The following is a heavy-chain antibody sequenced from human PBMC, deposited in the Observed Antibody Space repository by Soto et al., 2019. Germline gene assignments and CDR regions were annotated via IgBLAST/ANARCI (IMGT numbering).Heavy chain of an antibody. CDR1: GFTFSSYA. Sequence: GGSLRLSCAASGFTFSSYAMSWVRQAPGKGLEWVSAISGSGGSTYYADSVKGRFTISRDNSKNTQYLQMNSLRAEDTAVYYCAKEYEGSYSTTYFDYWGHGTLVTVSS. V-gene: IGHV3-23*01. J-gene: IGHJ4*01. CDR2: ISGSGGST. D-gene: IGHD1-26*01. CDR3: AKEYEGSYSTTYFDY.